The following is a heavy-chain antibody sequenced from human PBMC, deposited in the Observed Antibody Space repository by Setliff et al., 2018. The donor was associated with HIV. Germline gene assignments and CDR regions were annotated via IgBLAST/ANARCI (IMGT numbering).Heavy chain of an antibody. D-gene: IGHD6-6*01. CDR3: ARDRGGAAREYYFDY. Sequence: ASVKVSCKASGYTFTNYDVNWLRQATGQGLEWMGWMTPNSGNTGYAQKFQGRVTMTRNTSISTAYMELSSLRSEDTAVYYCARDRGGAAREYYFDYWGQGTLVTVSS. J-gene: IGHJ4*02. CDR1: GYTFTNYD. V-gene: IGHV1-8*02. CDR2: MTPNSGNT.